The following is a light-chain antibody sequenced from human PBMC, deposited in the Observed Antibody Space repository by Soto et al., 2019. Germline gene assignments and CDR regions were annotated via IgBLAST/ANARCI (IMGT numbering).Light chain of an antibody. J-gene: IGLJ7*01. CDR3: QTWGTGFAV. V-gene: IGLV4-69*01. CDR1: SGHSSYA. Sequence: QPVLTQSPSASASLGASVKLTCTLSSGHSSYAIAWHQQQPEKGPRYLMKLNSDGSHSKGDGIPDRFSGSSSGAERYLTISSLQSEDEADYYCQTWGTGFAVFGGGTQLTSS. CDR2: LNSDGSH.